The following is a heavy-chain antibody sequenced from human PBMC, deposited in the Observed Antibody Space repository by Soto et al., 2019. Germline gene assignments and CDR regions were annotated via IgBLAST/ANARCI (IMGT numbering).Heavy chain of an antibody. CDR3: ARGIGYSSSSRRIGYYFDY. D-gene: IGHD6-6*01. CDR1: GFTFSSYA. J-gene: IGHJ4*02. V-gene: IGHV3-64*01. CDR2: ISSNGGST. Sequence: GGSLRLSCAASGFTFSSYAMHWVRQAPGKGLEYVSAISSNGGSTYYANSVKGRFTISRDNSKNTLYLQMGSLRAEDMAVYYCARGIGYSSSSRRIGYYFDYWGQGTLVTVSS.